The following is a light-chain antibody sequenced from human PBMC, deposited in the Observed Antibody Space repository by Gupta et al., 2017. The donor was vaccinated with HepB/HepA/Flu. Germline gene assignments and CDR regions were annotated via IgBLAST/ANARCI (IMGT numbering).Light chain of an antibody. V-gene: IGKV1-17*01. CDR3: RQDYGFPRT. Sequence: DIQMTQSPSSLSAFVGDRVSITCRASQGIGNFLGWYQQKPGKAPKRLIYAASSLQSGVPSRFSGSGSATEFTLTISSLQPEDFATYYCRQDYGFPRTFGQGTNVEIK. J-gene: IGKJ1*01. CDR1: QGIGNF. CDR2: AAS.